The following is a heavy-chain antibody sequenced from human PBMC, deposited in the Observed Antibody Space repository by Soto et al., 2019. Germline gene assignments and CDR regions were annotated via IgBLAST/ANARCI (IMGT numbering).Heavy chain of an antibody. Sequence: ASVKVSCKASGYTFTGYYMHWVRQAPGQGLEWMGWINPNSGGTNYAQKFQGRVTMTRDTSISTAYMELSRLRSDDTAVYYCASIKRIVVVVAANDAFDIWGQGTMVTVSS. J-gene: IGHJ3*02. CDR2: INPNSGGT. V-gene: IGHV1-2*02. CDR1: GYTFTGYY. CDR3: ASIKRIVVVVAANDAFDI. D-gene: IGHD2-15*01.